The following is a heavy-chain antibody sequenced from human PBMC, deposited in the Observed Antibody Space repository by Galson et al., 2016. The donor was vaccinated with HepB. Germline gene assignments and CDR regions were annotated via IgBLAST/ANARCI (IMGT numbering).Heavy chain of an antibody. CDR2: ISSSSSYI. CDR3: ARLYNSSWYVQKYYYYYYMDV. V-gene: IGHV3-21*06. Sequence: SLRLSCAASGFTFISYSMNWVRQAPGKGLEWVSSISSSSSYINYADSVKGRFTISRDNAKNSLYLQMNRLRAEDTAVYYCARLYNSSWYVQKYYYYYYMDVWGKGTTVTVSS. D-gene: IGHD6-13*01. CDR1: GFTFISYS. J-gene: IGHJ6*03.